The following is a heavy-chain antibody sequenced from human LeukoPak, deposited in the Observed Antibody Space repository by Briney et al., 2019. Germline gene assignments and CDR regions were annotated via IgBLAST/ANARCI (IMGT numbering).Heavy chain of an antibody. J-gene: IGHJ5*02. V-gene: IGHV4-59*01. CDR1: GGSISSYY. CDR2: IYYSGST. D-gene: IGHD1-14*01. CDR3: ARGSNGYDQNWFDP. Sequence: TSETLSLTCTVSGGSISSYYWSWIRQPPGKGLEWIGYIYYSGSTNYNPSLKSRVTISVDTSKNQFSLKLSSVTAADTAVYYCARGSNGYDQNWFDPWGQGTLVTVSS.